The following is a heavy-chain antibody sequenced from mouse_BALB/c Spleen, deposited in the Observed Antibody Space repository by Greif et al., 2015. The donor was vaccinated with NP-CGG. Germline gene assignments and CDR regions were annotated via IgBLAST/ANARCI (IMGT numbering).Heavy chain of an antibody. CDR3: AREHGSSYVDFAY. CDR1: GFTFSDYY. Sequence: EVMLVESGGGLVKPGGSLKLSCAASGFTFSDYYMYWVRQTPEKRLEWVATISDGGSYTYYPDSVKGRFTISRDNAKNNLYLQMSSLKSEDTAMYYCAREHGSSYVDFAYWGQGTLVTVSA. V-gene: IGHV5-4*02. CDR2: ISDGGSYT. D-gene: IGHD1-1*01. J-gene: IGHJ3*01.